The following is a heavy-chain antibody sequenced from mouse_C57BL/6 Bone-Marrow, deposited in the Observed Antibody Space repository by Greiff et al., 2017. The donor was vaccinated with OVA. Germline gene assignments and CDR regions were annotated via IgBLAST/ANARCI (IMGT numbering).Heavy chain of an antibody. V-gene: IGHV1-69*01. CDR2: LDPSDSYT. CDR1: GYTFTSYW. Sequence: QVQLQQPGAELVMPGASVKLSCKASGYTFTSYWMHWVKQRPGQGLEWIGELDPSDSYTNYNQKFKGTSTLTVDKSSSTAYMQLSSLTSEYSAVYDLTRGDGPYCYFDDWGTGTTVTVTS. D-gene: IGHD2-3*01. CDR3: TRGDGPYCYFDD. J-gene: IGHJ1*03.